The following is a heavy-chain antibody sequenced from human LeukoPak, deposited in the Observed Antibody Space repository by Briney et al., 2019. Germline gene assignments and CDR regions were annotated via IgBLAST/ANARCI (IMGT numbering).Heavy chain of an antibody. Sequence: GGSLRLSCAASGFTLSNYWMHWVRQAPGKGLEWVSLISSSGNNAYYADSVKGRFTISRDNSKNTLSLQMNSLRVEDTAIYYCAKDIQLSTWGLGTRVTVSS. V-gene: IGHV3-23*01. CDR1: GFTLSNYW. CDR3: AKDIQLST. CDR2: ISSSGNNA. J-gene: IGHJ3*01. D-gene: IGHD5-24*01.